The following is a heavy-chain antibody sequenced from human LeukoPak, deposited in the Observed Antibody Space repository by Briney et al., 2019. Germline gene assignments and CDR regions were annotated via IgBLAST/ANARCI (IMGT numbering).Heavy chain of an antibody. Sequence: PGGSLRLSCAASGFTFSTYEMNWVRQAPGKGLEWVSYISSSGNTIYYADSVKGRFTIPRDNAKNSLYLQMNSLRAEDTAVYYCARDRNDYVWGSFRPMDYWGQGTLVTVSS. CDR3: ARDRNDYVWGSFRPMDY. CDR1: GFTFSTYE. J-gene: IGHJ4*02. CDR2: ISSSGNTI. D-gene: IGHD3-16*02. V-gene: IGHV3-48*03.